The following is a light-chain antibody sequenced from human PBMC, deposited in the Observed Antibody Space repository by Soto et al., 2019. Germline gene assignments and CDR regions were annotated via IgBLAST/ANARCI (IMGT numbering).Light chain of an antibody. CDR1: QRISTAF. Sequence: EIVLTQSPGTLSLSPGERATLSCRTTQRISTAFLAWYQQKPGQAPRLLIYGTSNRATGIPDRFSASGSGIDFTLTISRLEPEDFAVYYCQQYNTYSRTFGQGTKLEIK. J-gene: IGKJ2*01. V-gene: IGKV3-20*01. CDR3: QQYNTYSRT. CDR2: GTS.